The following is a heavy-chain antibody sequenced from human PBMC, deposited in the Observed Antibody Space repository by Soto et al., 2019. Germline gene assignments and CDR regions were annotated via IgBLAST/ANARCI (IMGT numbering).Heavy chain of an antibody. Sequence: GASVKVSCKASGYTFTSYYMHWVRQAPGQGLEWMGIINPSGGSTSYAQKFQGRVTMTRDTSTSTVYMELSSLRSEDTAVYYCARGITIVGVVIMPYYFDYWGQGTLVTVSS. D-gene: IGHD3-3*01. CDR1: GYTFTSYY. V-gene: IGHV1-46*01. CDR3: ARGITIVGVVIMPYYFDY. J-gene: IGHJ4*02. CDR2: INPSGGST.